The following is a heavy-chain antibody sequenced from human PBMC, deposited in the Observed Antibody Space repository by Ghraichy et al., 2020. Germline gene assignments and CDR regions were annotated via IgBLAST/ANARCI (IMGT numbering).Heavy chain of an antibody. CDR2: ISYDGSNK. CDR3: AKDYSTVPYYFDY. V-gene: IGHV3-30*18. CDR1: GFTFSSYG. Sequence: GGSLRLSCAASGFTFSSYGMHWVRQAPGKGLEWVAVISYDGSNKYYADSVKGRFTISRDNSKNTLYLQMNSLRGEDTAVYYCAKDYSTVPYYFDYWGQGTLVTVSS. J-gene: IGHJ4*02. D-gene: IGHD2/OR15-2a*01.